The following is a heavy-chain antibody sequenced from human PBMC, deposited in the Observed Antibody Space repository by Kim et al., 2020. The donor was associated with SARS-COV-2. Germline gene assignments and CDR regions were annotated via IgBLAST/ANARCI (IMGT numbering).Heavy chain of an antibody. D-gene: IGHD1-26*01. V-gene: IGHV3-30*03. CDR1: GFTFSSYG. J-gene: IGHJ3*02. CDR2: ISYDGSNK. CDR3: ATLRVGATSPDAFDI. Sequence: GGSLRLSCAASGFTFSSYGMHWVRQAPGKGLEWVAVISYDGSNKYYADSVKGRFTISRDNSKNTLYLQMNSLRAEDTAVYYCATLRVGATSPDAFDIWGQGTMVTVSS.